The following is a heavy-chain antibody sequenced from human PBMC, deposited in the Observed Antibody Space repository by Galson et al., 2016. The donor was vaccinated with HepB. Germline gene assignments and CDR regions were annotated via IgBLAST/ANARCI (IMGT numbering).Heavy chain of an antibody. J-gene: IGHJ6*02. CDR1: GFIVSGNY. V-gene: IGHV3-66*01. D-gene: IGHD5/OR15-5a*01. CDR3: AKALTVPGILNVYALDV. CDR2: IYPAGDT. Sequence: SLRLSCAASGFIVSGNYMSWVRQGPGKRLERVAIIYPAGDTYYAESVKERFTISRDSDSNMLFLHMTRLRPGDTGVYYCAKALTVPGILNVYALDVWGQGTTAT.